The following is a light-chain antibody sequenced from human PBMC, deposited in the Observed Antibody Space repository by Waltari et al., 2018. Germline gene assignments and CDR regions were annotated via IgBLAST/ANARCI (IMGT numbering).Light chain of an antibody. Sequence: EIVMTQSPATLSVSPGERATLSCRASQSVSSNLAWYQQKPGQALRLLIYGASTRATGIPARFSGSWSGTEFTLTISSLQSEDFAVYYCQQYNNWRPYTFGQGTKLEIK. J-gene: IGKJ2*01. V-gene: IGKV3-15*01. CDR1: QSVSSN. CDR2: GAS. CDR3: QQYNNWRPYT.